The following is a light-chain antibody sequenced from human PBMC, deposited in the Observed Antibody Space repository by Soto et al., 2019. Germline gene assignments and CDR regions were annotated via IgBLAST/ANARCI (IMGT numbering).Light chain of an antibody. CDR2: DVS. V-gene: IGLV2-14*01. J-gene: IGLJ1*01. CDR3: SSYTSSSTLLYV. Sequence: QSALTQPASVSGSPGQSITSSCTGTSSDVGGYNYVSWYQQHPGKAPKLMIYDVSNRPSGVSNRFSGSKSGNTASLTISGLQAEDEADYYCSSYTSSSTLLYVFGTGTKLTV. CDR1: SSDVGGYNY.